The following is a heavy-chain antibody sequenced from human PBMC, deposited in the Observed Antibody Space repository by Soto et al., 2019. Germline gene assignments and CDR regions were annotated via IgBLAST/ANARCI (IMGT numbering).Heavy chain of an antibody. CDR3: VSQPVWARPFDS. CDR2: ISTTGGQG. D-gene: IGHD7-27*01. Sequence: EVRLVESGGDLVKSGGSLRLSCVGSGVLFSNYEMNWVRQAPGKGLEWLAHISTTGGQGSESESVKGRFTISRDNTKNTLYLQMSRRRTEDTGVYYCVSQPVWARPFDSWGQGTLFHVSS. CDR1: GVLFSNYE. V-gene: IGHV3-48*03. J-gene: IGHJ4*02.